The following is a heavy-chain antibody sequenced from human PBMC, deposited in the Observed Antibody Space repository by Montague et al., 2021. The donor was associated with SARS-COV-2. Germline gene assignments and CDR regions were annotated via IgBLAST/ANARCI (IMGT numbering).Heavy chain of an antibody. CDR2: IHHSGNT. Sequence: LSFAVSGGSVSSGGYSWFWIREPPGKGLEWIGHIHHSGNTYYNPSLKSRATISGDRPKNQFSLRVTSVSAADTAVYSCASYRDYGDYYWGQGILVTVSS. V-gene: IGHV4-30-2*01. CDR3: ASYRDYGDYY. J-gene: IGHJ4*02. D-gene: IGHD4-17*01. CDR1: GGSVSSGGYS.